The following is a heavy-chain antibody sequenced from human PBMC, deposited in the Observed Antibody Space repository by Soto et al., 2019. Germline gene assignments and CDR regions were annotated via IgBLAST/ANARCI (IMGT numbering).Heavy chain of an antibody. CDR1: GFTFDNYA. Sequence: GGSLRLSCAASGFTFDNYAMNWVRQAPGKGLEWVSGITGSGENTCYADSVKGRFTISRDNSKNTLYVQLNSLRVEDTAIYYCAKVSLGATTITDFYYYGMDVRGQGTMVTVSS. J-gene: IGHJ6*02. D-gene: IGHD1-26*01. CDR2: ITGSGENT. CDR3: AKVSLGATTITDFYYYGMDV. V-gene: IGHV3-23*01.